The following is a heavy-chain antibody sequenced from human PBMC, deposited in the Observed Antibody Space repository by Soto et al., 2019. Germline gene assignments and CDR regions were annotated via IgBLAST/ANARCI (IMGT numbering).Heavy chain of an antibody. CDR1: GFTFGSHE. CDR3: AKFGSSDKYYYYGMDV. CDR2: ISVSGSTM. J-gene: IGHJ6*02. V-gene: IGHV3-48*03. Sequence: GGSLRLSCAASGFTFGSHEMIWVRPAPGKGLEWVSYISVSGSTMYYADSVKGRFTISRDNAKTTLYLQMNSLRAEDTAVYYCAKFGSSDKYYYYGMDVWGQGTTVTVSS. D-gene: IGHD2-2*01.